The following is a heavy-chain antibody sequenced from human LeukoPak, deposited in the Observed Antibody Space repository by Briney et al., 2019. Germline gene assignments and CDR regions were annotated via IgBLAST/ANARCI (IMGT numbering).Heavy chain of an antibody. V-gene: IGHV3-30*04. J-gene: IGHJ4*02. CDR2: ISYDGSNK. CDR1: GFTFSSYA. Sequence: PGGSLRLSCAASGFTFSSYAMHWVRQAPGKGLEWVAVISYDGSNKYYADSVKGRFTISRDNSKNTLYLQMNSLRSEDTAVYYCARVTYYGDYAFNYWGQGTLVTVSS. D-gene: IGHD4-17*01. CDR3: ARVTYYGDYAFNY.